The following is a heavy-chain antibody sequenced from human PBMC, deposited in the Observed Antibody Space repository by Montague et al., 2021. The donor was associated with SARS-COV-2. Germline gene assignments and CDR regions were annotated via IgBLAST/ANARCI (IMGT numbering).Heavy chain of an antibody. Sequence: SETLSLTCTVSGGSISSSYWGWIRQSPGKGLEWIGYIYSFGSTNYNPSLTSRATMSVDTSKNQFSLKVNSVTAADAAVYYCARENSTADASVNWGQGTMVTVSS. CDR3: ARENSTADASVN. J-gene: IGHJ4*03. CDR2: IYSFGST. V-gene: IGHV4-59*12. CDR1: GGSISSSY. D-gene: IGHD2-21*02.